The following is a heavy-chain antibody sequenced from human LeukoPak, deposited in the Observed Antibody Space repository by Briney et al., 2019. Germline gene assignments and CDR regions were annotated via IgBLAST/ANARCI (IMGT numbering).Heavy chain of an antibody. CDR1: AGSINNYY. CDR3: ARAKGRGSIDY. CDR2: IYYSGST. D-gene: IGHD3-10*01. V-gene: IGHV4-59*12. Sequence: SETLSLTCTVSAGSINNYYWSWIRQPPGKGLEWIGYIYYSGSTNYNPSLKSRVTISVDKSKNQFSLKLSSVTAADTAVYYCARAKGRGSIDYWGQGTLVTVSS. J-gene: IGHJ4*02.